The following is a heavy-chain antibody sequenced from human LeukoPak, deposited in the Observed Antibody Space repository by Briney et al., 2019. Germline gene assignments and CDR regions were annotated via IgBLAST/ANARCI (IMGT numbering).Heavy chain of an antibody. J-gene: IGHJ4*02. Sequence: SETLSLTCTVSGGSISSYYWSWIRQPPGKGLEWIGYIYYSGSTNYNPSLKSRVTISVDTSKNQFSLKLSSVTAADTAVYYCARHGEGTYYDSSGYYSNEYYFDYWGQGTLVTVSS. V-gene: IGHV4-59*08. CDR1: GGSISSYY. CDR2: IYYSGST. CDR3: ARHGEGTYYDSSGYYSNEYYFDY. D-gene: IGHD3-22*01.